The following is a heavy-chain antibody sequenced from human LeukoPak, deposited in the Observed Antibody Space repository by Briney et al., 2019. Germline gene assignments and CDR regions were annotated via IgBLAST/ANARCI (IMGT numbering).Heavy chain of an antibody. J-gene: IGHJ4*02. V-gene: IGHV3-21*01. Sequence: GGSLRLSCAASGFTFSSYAMSWVRQAPGKGLEWVSSISSSSSYIYYADSVKGRFTISRDNAKNSLYLQMNSLRAEDTAVYYCARSHYYDSSGYLSPGPYWGQGTLVTVSS. D-gene: IGHD3-22*01. CDR2: ISSSSSYI. CDR3: ARSHYYDSSGYLSPGPY. CDR1: GFTFSSYA.